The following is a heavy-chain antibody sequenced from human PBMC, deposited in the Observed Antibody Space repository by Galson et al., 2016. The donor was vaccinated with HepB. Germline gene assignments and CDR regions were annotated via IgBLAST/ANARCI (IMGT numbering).Heavy chain of an antibody. CDR1: GFTFNNYG. Sequence: SLRLSCAASGFTFNNYGMHWVRQAPGKGLEWVAAISSDGSNVYHADSVKGRFTISRDNSKNTLYLQMSSLRPEGTAVYYCARDGAKSPEGYYYGMDVWGQGTTVTVSS. V-gene: IGHV3-30*03. CDR3: ARDGAKSPEGYYYGMDV. J-gene: IGHJ6*02. CDR2: ISSDGSNV. D-gene: IGHD1-26*01.